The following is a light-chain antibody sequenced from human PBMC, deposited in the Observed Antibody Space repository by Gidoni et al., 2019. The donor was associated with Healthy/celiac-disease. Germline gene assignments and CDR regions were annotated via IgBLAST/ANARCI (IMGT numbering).Light chain of an antibody. CDR3: MQALQTPH. J-gene: IGKJ3*01. V-gene: IGKV2-28*01. CDR2: LGS. CDR1: QSLLHSNGYNY. Sequence: DIVMTQSPLSLPVTPGEPASISCRSSQSLLHSNGYNYLDWYLQKPGQSPQLLIYLGSNRASGVPDRFSGSGSGTDFTLKISRVEAEDVGVYYGMQALQTPHFGPGTKVDIK.